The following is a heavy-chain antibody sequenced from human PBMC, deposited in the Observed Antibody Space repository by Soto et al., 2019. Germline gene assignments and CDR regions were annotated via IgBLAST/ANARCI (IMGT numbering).Heavy chain of an antibody. CDR1: GFTFSDHY. V-gene: IGHV3-72*01. J-gene: IGHJ4*02. CDR3: ARAVYYGSGRHFDY. D-gene: IGHD3-10*01. Sequence: EVQLVESGGGLVQPGGSLRLSCAASGFTFSDHYMDWVRQAPGKGLEWVGRTRNKANSYTTEYAASVKGRFTISRDDLKNSLYLQMNRLKTEDTAVYYCARAVYYGSGRHFDYWGQGTLVTVSS. CDR2: TRNKANSYTT.